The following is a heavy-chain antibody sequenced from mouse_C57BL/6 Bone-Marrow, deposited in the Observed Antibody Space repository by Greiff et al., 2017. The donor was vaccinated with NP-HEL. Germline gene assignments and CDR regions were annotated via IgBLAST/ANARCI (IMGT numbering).Heavy chain of an antibody. J-gene: IGHJ2*01. CDR3: ARAYYYGSSPYYFDY. CDR2: ISDGGSYT. CDR1: GFTFSSYA. D-gene: IGHD1-1*01. Sequence: EVKVVESGGGLVKPGGSLKLSCAASGFTFSSYAMSWVRQTPEKRLEWVATISDGGSYTYYPDNVQGRFTISRDNAKNNLYLQMSHLKSEDTAMYYCARAYYYGSSPYYFDYWGQGTTLTVSS. V-gene: IGHV5-4*03.